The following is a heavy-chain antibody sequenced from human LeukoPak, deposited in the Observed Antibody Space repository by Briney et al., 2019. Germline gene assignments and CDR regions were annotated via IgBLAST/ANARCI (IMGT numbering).Heavy chain of an antibody. J-gene: IGHJ4*02. V-gene: IGHV1-2*02. CDR3: ARDWIYGSGSSHDY. D-gene: IGHD3-10*01. Sequence: GASVNVSCKASGYTFTGYYMHWVRQAPGQGLEWMGWINPNSGGTNYAQKFQGRVTMTRDTSISTAYMELSRLRSDDTAVYYCARDWIYGSGSSHDYWGQGTLVTVSS. CDR1: GYTFTGYY. CDR2: INPNSGGT.